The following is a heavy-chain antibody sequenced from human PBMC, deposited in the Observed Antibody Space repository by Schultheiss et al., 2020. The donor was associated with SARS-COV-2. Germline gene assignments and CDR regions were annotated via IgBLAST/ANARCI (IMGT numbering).Heavy chain of an antibody. Sequence: SETLSLTCTVSGGSISSGGYYWSWIRQPAGKGLEWIGRIYTSGSTNYNPSLKSRVTISVDTSKNQFSLKLSSVTAADTAVYYCARAMYSSGWYDYWGQGTLVTVSS. D-gene: IGHD6-19*01. CDR2: IYTSGST. J-gene: IGHJ4*02. CDR1: GGSISSGGYY. CDR3: ARAMYSSGWYDY. V-gene: IGHV4-61*02.